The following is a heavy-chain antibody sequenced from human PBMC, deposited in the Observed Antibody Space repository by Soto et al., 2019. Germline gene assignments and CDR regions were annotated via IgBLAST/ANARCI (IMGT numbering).Heavy chain of an antibody. D-gene: IGHD6-13*01. CDR3: ARHGAIAPEQLDY. Sequence: QLQLQESGPGLVKPSETLSLTCTVSGGSISSSSYYWGWIRQPPGKGLEWIGSIYYSGSTYYNPSLTSRVTISVDTSKNQFSLKLSSVTAADTAVYYCARHGAIAPEQLDYWGQGTLVTVSS. CDR1: GGSISSSSYY. V-gene: IGHV4-39*01. J-gene: IGHJ4*02. CDR2: IYYSGST.